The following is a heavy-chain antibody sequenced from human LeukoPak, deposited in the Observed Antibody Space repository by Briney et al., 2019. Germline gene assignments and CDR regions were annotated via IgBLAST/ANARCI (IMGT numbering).Heavy chain of an antibody. CDR1: GFTFINYA. CDR3: AKDWQGGLTGTGIL. CDR2: ISGTGGFTTST. V-gene: IGHV3-23*01. Sequence: PGGSLRLSCAASGFTFINYAMTWVRQAPGKGLEWVSTISGTGGFTTSTYYADSVKCRFTISRDNSDNKLYLQMDGLRADDTAVYYCAKDWQGGLTGTGILWGHGTLVTVSS. D-gene: IGHD3-9*01. J-gene: IGHJ4*01.